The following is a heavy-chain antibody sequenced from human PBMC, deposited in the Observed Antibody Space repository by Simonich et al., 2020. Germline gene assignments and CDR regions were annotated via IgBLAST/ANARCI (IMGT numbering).Heavy chain of an antibody. Sequence: QVQLVQSGAEVKKPGASVKVSCTASGYTLTGYYMHWVRQAPGPVLGWMEWINPNSGGTNYAQKFQGRVTMTRETSISTAYMELSRLRSDDTAVYYCARWPSIPASYGSGSYFDYWGQGTLVTVSS. CDR2: INPNSGGT. CDR1: GYTLTGYY. CDR3: ARWPSIPASYGSGSYFDY. D-gene: IGHD3-10*01. J-gene: IGHJ4*02. V-gene: IGHV1-2*02.